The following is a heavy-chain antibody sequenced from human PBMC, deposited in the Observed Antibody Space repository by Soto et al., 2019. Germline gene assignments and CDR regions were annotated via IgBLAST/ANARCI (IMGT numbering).Heavy chain of an antibody. CDR2: ISNSGST. V-gene: IGHV4-30-4*01. CDR3: ATESGSTYGYFDH. D-gene: IGHD5-18*01. Sequence: KTSQTLSLACTFSVGSVTRDEDYWTWLRKSPGKGLEWIGYISNSGSTGYNPSLKTRLSMSVDRSKNQFTLRLTSVTAADTAVYFCATESGSTYGYFDHWGQGTQVTVSS. CDR1: VGSVTRDEDY. J-gene: IGHJ4*02.